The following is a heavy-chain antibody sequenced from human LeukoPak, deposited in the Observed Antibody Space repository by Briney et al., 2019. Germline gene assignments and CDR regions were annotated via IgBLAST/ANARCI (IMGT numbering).Heavy chain of an antibody. D-gene: IGHD5-12*01. J-gene: IGHJ4*02. CDR3: ARSVVTIEQPFDY. V-gene: IGHV4-59*01. CDR1: GGSISSYY. Sequence: SETLSLTCTVSGGSISSYYWSWIRQPPGKGLEWIGYIYYSGSTNYNPSLKSRVTISVDTSKNQFSLKLSSVTAADTAVYYCARSVVTIEQPFDYWGQGTLVTVSS. CDR2: IYYSGST.